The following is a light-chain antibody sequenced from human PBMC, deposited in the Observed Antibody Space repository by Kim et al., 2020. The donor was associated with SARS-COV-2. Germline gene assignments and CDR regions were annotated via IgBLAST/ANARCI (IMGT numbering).Light chain of an antibody. V-gene: IGLV6-57*03. CDR3: QSYDSSTPCV. J-gene: IGLJ3*02. CDR1: SGSIASNY. Sequence: NFMLTQSPSVSESPGETVTISCTRSSGSIASNYVQWYQQRPGSAPNTVIYEDNQRPSGVPARFSGSIYSSSNSASLTISGLRTEDEADYYCQSYDSSTPCVFGGGTKLTVL. CDR2: EDN.